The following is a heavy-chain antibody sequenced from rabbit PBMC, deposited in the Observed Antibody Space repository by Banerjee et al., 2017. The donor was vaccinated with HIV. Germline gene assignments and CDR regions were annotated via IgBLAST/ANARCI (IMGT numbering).Heavy chain of an antibody. J-gene: IGHJ4*01. Sequence: ASWAKGRFTISSDNAQNTVDLRMNSLTAADMATYFCARDLAGVIGWNFGLWGQGTLVTVS. D-gene: IGHD4-1*01. CDR3: ARDLAGVIGWNFGL. V-gene: IGHV1S8*01.